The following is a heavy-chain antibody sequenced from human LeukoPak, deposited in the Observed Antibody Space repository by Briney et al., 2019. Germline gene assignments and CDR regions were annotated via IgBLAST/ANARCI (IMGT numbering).Heavy chain of an antibody. V-gene: IGHV6-1*01. CDR3: ARDRGIAAAGTETYYYCMDV. CDR1: GDSVSSNSAA. Sequence: SQTLSLTCAISGDSVSSNSAAWNWIRQSPSRGLEWLGRTYYRSKWYNDYAVSVKSRITINPDTSKNQFSLQLNSVTPEDTAVYYCARDRGIAAAGTETYYYCMDVWGKGTTVTVSS. J-gene: IGHJ6*03. CDR2: TYYRSKWYN. D-gene: IGHD6-13*01.